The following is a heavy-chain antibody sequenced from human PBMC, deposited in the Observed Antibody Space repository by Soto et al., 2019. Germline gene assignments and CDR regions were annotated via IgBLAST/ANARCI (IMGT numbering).Heavy chain of an antibody. CDR2: IIPIFGTA. D-gene: IGHD4-4*01. Sequence: GASVKGSCKASGGTFSSYAISWVRQAPGQGLEWMGGIIPIFGTANYAQKFQGRVTITADESTSTAYMELSSLRSEDTAVYYCARDLHSNYVRRYYYYGMDVWGQGTTVTVSS. CDR1: GGTFSSYA. CDR3: ARDLHSNYVRRYYYYGMDV. V-gene: IGHV1-69*13. J-gene: IGHJ6*02.